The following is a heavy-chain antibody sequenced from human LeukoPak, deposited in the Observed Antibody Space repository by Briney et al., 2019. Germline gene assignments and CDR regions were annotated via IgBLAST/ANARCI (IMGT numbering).Heavy chain of an antibody. CDR3: AAASYSSSWYGHYMDV. CDR2: IVVGSGNT. Sequence: SVKVSCKASGYTFTGYYMHWVRHAPGQGREWVGWIVVGSGNTNYAQKFQERVTITGDMSTSTDYMELCSLRSEDTAVYYCAAASYSSSWYGHYMDVWGKGTTVTVSS. J-gene: IGHJ6*03. V-gene: IGHV1-58*02. D-gene: IGHD6-13*01. CDR1: GYTFTGYY.